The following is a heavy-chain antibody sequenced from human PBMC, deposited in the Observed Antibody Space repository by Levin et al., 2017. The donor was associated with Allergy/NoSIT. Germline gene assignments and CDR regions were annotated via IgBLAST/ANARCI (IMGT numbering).Heavy chain of an antibody. J-gene: IGHJ4*02. CDR1: GFTFSNAW. V-gene: IGHV3-15*01. D-gene: IGHD2-2*01. Sequence: PGGSLRLSCAASGFTFSNAWMDWVRQAPGKGLEWVGRIKSKTDGGTIDYAAPVKGRFAISRDDSENPLYLQMNSLKTEDTAMYYCTWPHSSSTSCFVYWGQGTLVTVSS. CDR2: IKSKTDGGTI. CDR3: TWPHSSSTSCFVY.